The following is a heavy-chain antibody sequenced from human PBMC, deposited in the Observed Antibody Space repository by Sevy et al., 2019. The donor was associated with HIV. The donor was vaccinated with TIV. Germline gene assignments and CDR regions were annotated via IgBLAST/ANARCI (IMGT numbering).Heavy chain of an antibody. D-gene: IGHD3-9*01. V-gene: IGHV4-31*03. J-gene: IGHJ4*02. CDR1: GGSISSGGYY. CDR2: IYYSGST. Sequence: SETLSLTCTVSGGSISSGGYYWSWIRQHPGKGLEWIGYIYYSGSTYYNPSLKSRVTISVDTSKNQFSLNLSSVTAADTAVYYCARGPHYDILTGYYSPFDYWGQGTLVTVSS. CDR3: ARGPHYDILTGYYSPFDY.